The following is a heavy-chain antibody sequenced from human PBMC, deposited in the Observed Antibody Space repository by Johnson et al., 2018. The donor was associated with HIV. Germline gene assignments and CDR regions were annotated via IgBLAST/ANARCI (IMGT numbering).Heavy chain of an antibody. CDR1: GFTFSSYA. CDR2: ISYDGSNK. Sequence: VQLLESGGGVVQPGRSLRLSCAASGFTFSSYAMHWVRQAPGKGLEWVAVISYDGSNKNYADSVKGRFAFSRDNSKNTLYLQMNSLRAEDTAVYYCARADWGYDSSAFDAFDIWGQGTMVTVSS. CDR3: ARADWGYDSSAFDAFDI. V-gene: IGHV3-30*09. D-gene: IGHD3-22*01. J-gene: IGHJ3*02.